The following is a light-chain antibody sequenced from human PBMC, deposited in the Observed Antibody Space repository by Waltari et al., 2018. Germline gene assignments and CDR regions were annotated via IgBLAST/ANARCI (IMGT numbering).Light chain of an antibody. CDR1: QSVSSN. J-gene: IGKJ1*01. Sequence: EIVMTQSPATLSVSPGERATLSCRASQSVSSNLAWFQQKPGQAPRLLIFGASTRAAGIPGRFSGSGSGTEFTLTISSLLSEDFAVYYCQQYNNWPRAFGQGTKVEFK. CDR3: QQYNNWPRA. CDR2: GAS. V-gene: IGKV3-15*01.